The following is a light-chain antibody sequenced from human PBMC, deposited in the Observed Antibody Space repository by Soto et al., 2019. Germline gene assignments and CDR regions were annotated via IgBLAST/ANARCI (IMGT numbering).Light chain of an antibody. CDR3: MQATQWPYT. Sequence: DLVMTQTPLSLSVTPGQPASISCESSQSILHSDGNSYLSWLQQRPGQPPRLLIYKVSNRLSGVPDRFSGSGAGTDFTLKISSVEAEDVGVYYCMQATQWPYTFGQGTKLEIK. V-gene: IGKV2-24*01. J-gene: IGKJ2*01. CDR2: KVS. CDR1: QSILHSDGNSY.